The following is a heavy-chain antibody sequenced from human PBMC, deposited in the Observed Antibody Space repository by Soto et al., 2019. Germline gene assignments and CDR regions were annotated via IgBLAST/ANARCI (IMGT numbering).Heavy chain of an antibody. CDR1: GRSMSSNY. CDR2: VFYGGT. D-gene: IGHD3-16*01. J-gene: IGHJ4*02. Sequence: LSLTRSVSGRSMSSNYWSWIRQSPDKGLEWLGYVFYGGTDYNPSLGGRVSMSVETSKSQFSLKLTSVTVADTAVYYCASYRGALYFESWGPGILVTVSS. V-gene: IGHV4-59*01. CDR3: ASYRGALYFES.